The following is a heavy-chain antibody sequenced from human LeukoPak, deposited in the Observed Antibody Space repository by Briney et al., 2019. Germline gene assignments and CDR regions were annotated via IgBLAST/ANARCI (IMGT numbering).Heavy chain of an antibody. CDR2: IRSKAYGGTT. V-gene: IGHV3-49*04. Sequence: PGRSLRLSCTASGFTFGDYAMSWVRQAPGKGLEWVGFIRSKAYGGTTEYAASVKGRSTISRDDSKSIAYLQMNSLKTKDTAVYYCTSCSSISCYTFDFDYWGQGTLVTVSS. CDR3: TSCSSISCYTFDFDY. D-gene: IGHD2-2*02. CDR1: GFTFGDYA. J-gene: IGHJ4*02.